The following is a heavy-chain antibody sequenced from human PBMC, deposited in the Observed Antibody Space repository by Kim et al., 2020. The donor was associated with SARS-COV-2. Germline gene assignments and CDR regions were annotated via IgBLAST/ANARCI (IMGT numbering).Heavy chain of an antibody. D-gene: IGHD3-10*01. CDR2: INTNTGNP. Sequence: ASVKVSCKASGYTFTSYAMNWVRQAPGQGLEWMGWINTNTGNPTYAQGFTGRFVFSLDTSVSTAYLQISSLKAEDTAVYYCARFIPAYYGSGSSPDYYYYGMDVWGQGTTVTVSS. CDR1: GYTFTSYA. V-gene: IGHV7-4-1*02. CDR3: ARFIPAYYGSGSSPDYYYYGMDV. J-gene: IGHJ6*02.